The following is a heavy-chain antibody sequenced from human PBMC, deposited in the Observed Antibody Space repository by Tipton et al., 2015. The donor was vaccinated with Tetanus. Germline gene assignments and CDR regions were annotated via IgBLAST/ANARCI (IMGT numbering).Heavy chain of an antibody. CDR1: GFTFSSYA. Sequence: SLRLSCAASGFTFSSYAMSWVRQAPGKGLEWVSAISGSGGSTYYADSVKGRFTISRDNSKNTLYLQMNSLRAEDTAVYYCAKAKLELELAFDYWGQGTLVTVSS. CDR2: ISGSGGST. V-gene: IGHV3-23*01. CDR3: AKAKLELELAFDY. J-gene: IGHJ4*02. D-gene: IGHD1-7*01.